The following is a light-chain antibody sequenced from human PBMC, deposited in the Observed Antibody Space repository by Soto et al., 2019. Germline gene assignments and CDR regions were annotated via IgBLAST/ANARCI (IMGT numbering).Light chain of an antibody. J-gene: IGKJ2*01. Sequence: DIVMTQSPDSLAVSLGERATINCKSSQSVFYSSNNKNYLVWYQQRPGQPPKQLIYWASTRESGVPDRFSGRGSGTDFTLTISSLQAEDVAVYYCHQYYSTPSTFGQGTKLEIK. CDR3: HQYYSTPST. V-gene: IGKV4-1*01. CDR2: WAS. CDR1: QSVFYSSNNKNY.